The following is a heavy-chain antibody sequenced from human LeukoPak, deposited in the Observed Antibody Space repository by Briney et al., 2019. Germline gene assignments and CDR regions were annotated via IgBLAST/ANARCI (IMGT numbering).Heavy chain of an antibody. CDR1: GFTFSSYA. CDR3: ARGRSGSGFYYFDY. CDR2: ISYDGSNK. Sequence: GGSLRLSCAASGFTFSSYAMHWVRQAPGKGLEWVAVISYDGSNKYYADSVKGRFTISRDNSKNTLYLQMNSLRAEDTAVYYCARGRSGSGFYYFDYWGQGTLVTVSS. J-gene: IGHJ4*02. D-gene: IGHD6-19*01. V-gene: IGHV3-30-3*01.